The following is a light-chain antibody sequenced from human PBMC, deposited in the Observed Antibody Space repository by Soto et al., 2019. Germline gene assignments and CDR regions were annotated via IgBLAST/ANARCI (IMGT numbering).Light chain of an antibody. Sequence: QSALTQPASVSGSPGQSITISCTGTSSDVGSYNLVSWYQQHPGKAPKLMIYEVSKRPSGVSNRFSGSKSGNTASLTISGLQAEDEADYYCCSYAGSSPWVFXVGTQLTVL. CDR1: SSDVGSYNL. V-gene: IGLV2-23*02. CDR2: EVS. J-gene: IGLJ3*02. CDR3: CSYAGSSPWV.